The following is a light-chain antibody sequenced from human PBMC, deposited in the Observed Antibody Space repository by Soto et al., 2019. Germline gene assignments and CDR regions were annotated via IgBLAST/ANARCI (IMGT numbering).Light chain of an antibody. J-gene: IGLJ2*01. CDR1: SSNIGAGHV. CDR3: QSYDNGLSASV. Sequence: QSVLTQPPSVSGAPGQRVTISCTGSSSNIGAGHVVHWYQQFPGRAPHLLIYGSSNRPSGVPDRFSGSKSGTSASLAITGLQAEDEADYYCQSYDNGLSASVFGGGTTLTVL. CDR2: GSS. V-gene: IGLV1-40*01.